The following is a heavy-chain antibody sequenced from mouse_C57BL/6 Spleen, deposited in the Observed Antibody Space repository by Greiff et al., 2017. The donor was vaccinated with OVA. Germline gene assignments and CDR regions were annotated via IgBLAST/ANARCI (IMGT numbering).Heavy chain of an antibody. V-gene: IGHV5-6*02. D-gene: IGHD2-12*01. CDR3: ARRSYNCEAYDMDY. CDR2: ISSGGSYT. Sequence: EVKLMESGGDLVKPGGSLKLSCAASGFTFSSYGMSWVRQTPDKRLEWVATISSGGSYTYYPDSVKGRFTISRDNAKNTLYLQMSSLKSEDTAMYYCARRSYNCEAYDMDYWGQGTSVTVSS. J-gene: IGHJ4*01. CDR1: GFTFSSYG.